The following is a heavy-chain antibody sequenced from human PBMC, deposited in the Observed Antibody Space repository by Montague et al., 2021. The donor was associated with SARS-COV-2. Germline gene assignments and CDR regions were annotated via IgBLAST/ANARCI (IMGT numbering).Heavy chain of an antibody. V-gene: IGHV4-59*01. CDR1: GGSITSYY. Sequence: SETLSLTCTVSGGSITSYYWTWIRQPPGKGLEWVGRIYYSGSTNYNPSLKSRVTISVDTSKNQFSLKLSSATAADAAVYYCARTGLGAYDILTGYTVNAFDMWGQGTMVTVSS. J-gene: IGHJ3*02. CDR2: IYYSGST. D-gene: IGHD3-9*01. CDR3: ARTGLGAYDILTGYTVNAFDM.